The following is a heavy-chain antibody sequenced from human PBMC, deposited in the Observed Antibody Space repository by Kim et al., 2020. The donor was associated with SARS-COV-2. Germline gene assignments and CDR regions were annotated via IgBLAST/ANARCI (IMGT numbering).Heavy chain of an antibody. D-gene: IGHD6-13*01. CDR1: GFTFGDYA. CDR2: ISWNSGSI. J-gene: IGHJ4*02. Sequence: GGSLRLSCAASGFTFGDYAMHWVRQAPGKGLEWVSGISWNSGSIGYADSVKGRFTISRDNAKNSLYLQMNSLRAEDTALYYCAKDLSSSWYGAFDYWGQGTLVTVSS. CDR3: AKDLSSSWYGAFDY. V-gene: IGHV3-9*01.